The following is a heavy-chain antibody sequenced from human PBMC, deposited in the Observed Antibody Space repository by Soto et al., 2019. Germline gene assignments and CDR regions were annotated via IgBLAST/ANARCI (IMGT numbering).Heavy chain of an antibody. CDR2: MNPNSGNT. D-gene: IGHD2-15*01. J-gene: IGHJ6*02. Sequence: ASVKVSCKASGYTFTSYDINWVRQATGQGLEWMGWMNPNSGNTGYAQKFQGRVTMTRNTSISTAYMELRSLRSDDTAVYYCARDCSGGSCYSSDYCYGMDVWGQGTTVTVSS. V-gene: IGHV1-8*01. CDR1: GYTFTSYD. CDR3: ARDCSGGSCYSSDYCYGMDV.